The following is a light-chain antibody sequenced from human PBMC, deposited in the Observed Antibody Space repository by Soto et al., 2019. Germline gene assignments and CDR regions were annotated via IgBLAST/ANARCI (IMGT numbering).Light chain of an antibody. CDR1: QSVGYN. Sequence: ETVVTQSPVTLSVSPGEGATLSCRTSQSVGYNLAWYQQKPGQAPRPLIYGASTRITGIPARFSGSGSGTECTLTIASLQSDDFAVYYCQQYGKWPEYSFGQGTKLQIK. V-gene: IGKV3-15*01. CDR2: GAS. CDR3: QQYGKWPEYS. J-gene: IGKJ2*03.